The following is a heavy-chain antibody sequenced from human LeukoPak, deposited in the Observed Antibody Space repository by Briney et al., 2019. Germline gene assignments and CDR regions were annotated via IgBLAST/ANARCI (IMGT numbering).Heavy chain of an antibody. CDR1: GGSISDVDSF. CDR2: ISNSGRT. J-gene: IGHJ5*02. D-gene: IGHD2-8*01. V-gene: IGHV4-30-4*01. CDR3: ARALYLYAPETGIRSLGFDP. Sequence: SETLSLTCAVSGGSISDVDSFWNWIRQTPGKGLEWIGYISNSGRTFYNPPLTSRLTITSDTSKNQLTLKLTSVTAADTAVYYCARALYLYAPETGIRSLGFDPWGQGTPVTVSS.